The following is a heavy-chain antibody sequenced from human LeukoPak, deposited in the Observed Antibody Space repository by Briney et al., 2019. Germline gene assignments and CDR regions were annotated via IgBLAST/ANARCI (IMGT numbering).Heavy chain of an antibody. J-gene: IGHJ4*02. CDR2: IYYSGST. CDR3: ARGAGYSSSWYVDY. Sequence: PSETLSLTCTVAGYSISSGYYWGWIRQPPGKGLEWIGSIYYSGSTYYNPSLKSRVTISVDTSKNQFSLKLSSVTAADTAVYYCARGAGYSSSWYVDYWGQGALVTVSS. CDR1: GYSISSGYY. V-gene: IGHV4-38-2*02. D-gene: IGHD6-13*01.